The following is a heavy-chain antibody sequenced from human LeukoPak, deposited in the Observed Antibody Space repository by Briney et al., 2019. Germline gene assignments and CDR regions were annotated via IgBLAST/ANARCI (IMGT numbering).Heavy chain of an antibody. Sequence: ASVKVSCKASGYTFTGYYMHWVRQAPGQRLEWMGIINPSGGSASYAQKFQGRVTMTRDTSTSTVYMELSSLRSEDTAVYYCARDRGYCSSTSCSIPPSYFDYWGQGTLVTVSS. CDR2: INPSGGSA. CDR1: GYTFTGYY. D-gene: IGHD2-2*01. J-gene: IGHJ4*02. V-gene: IGHV1-46*01. CDR3: ARDRGYCSSTSCSIPPSYFDY.